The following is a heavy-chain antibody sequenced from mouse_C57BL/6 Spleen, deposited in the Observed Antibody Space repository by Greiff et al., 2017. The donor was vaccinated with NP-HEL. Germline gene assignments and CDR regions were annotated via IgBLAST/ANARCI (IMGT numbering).Heavy chain of an antibody. CDR3: ARDGGYYYGSSYYAMDY. CDR2: ISDGGSYT. Sequence: EVMLVESGGGLVKPGGSLKLSCAASGFTFSSYAMSWVRQTPEKRLEWVATISDGGSYTYYPDNVKGRFTISRDNAKNNLYLQMSHLKSEDTAMYYCARDGGYYYGSSYYAMDYWGQGTSVTVSS. V-gene: IGHV5-4*01. CDR1: GFTFSSYA. D-gene: IGHD1-1*01. J-gene: IGHJ4*01.